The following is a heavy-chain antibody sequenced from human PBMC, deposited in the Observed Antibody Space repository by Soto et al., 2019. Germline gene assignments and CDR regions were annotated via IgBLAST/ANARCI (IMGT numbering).Heavy chain of an antibody. D-gene: IGHD3-10*01. CDR2: ISGSGDRT. CDR1: GFTFSAYA. CDR3: AKDRMYYYRSASLGYLDY. Sequence: EVQLLQSGGDLVQPGGSLRLSCAASGFTFSAYAMSWVRQAPGKGLEWVSAISGSGDRTYYADSVKGRLTISRASSDNTLYLQMNSLRGEDTAIYYCAKDRMYYYRSASLGYLDYWGQGTLDIVSS. J-gene: IGHJ4*02. V-gene: IGHV3-23*01.